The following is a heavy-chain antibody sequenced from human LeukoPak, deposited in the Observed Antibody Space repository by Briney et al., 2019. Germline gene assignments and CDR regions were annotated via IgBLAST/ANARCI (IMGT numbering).Heavy chain of an antibody. CDR3: ARQYDYVWGSYSPPFDY. J-gene: IGHJ4*02. V-gene: IGHV4-39*01. CDR2: IYYSGST. CDR1: GGSISSSSYY. D-gene: IGHD3-16*01. Sequence: PSETLSLTCTVSGGSISSSSYYWGWIRQPPGKGLEWIGSIYYSGSTYYNPSLKSRVTISVDTSKNQFSLKLSSVTAADTAVYYCARQYDYVWGSYSPPFDYWGQGTLVTVSS.